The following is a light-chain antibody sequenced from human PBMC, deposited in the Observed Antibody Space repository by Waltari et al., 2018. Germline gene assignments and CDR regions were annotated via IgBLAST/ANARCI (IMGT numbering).Light chain of an antibody. V-gene: IGKV3-20*01. J-gene: IGKJ1*01. CDR3: QNHGRLPAK. Sequence: EVGLTQSPGTLSLSPGERANLPCRASQSVGKYLAWYQQRPGQAPRLLIYAASTRATGIPDRFSGSGSGTDFSLTISRLEPEDFAVYYCQNHGRLPAKFGQGTKVEIK. CDR1: QSVGKY. CDR2: AAS.